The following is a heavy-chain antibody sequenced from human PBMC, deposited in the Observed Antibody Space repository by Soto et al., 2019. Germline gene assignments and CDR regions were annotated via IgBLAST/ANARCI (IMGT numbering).Heavy chain of an antibody. CDR3: ARSDEVPGFDY. D-gene: IGHD1-1*01. J-gene: IGHJ4*02. CDR2: ISYDGSNK. V-gene: IGHV3-30-3*01. Sequence: GGSLRLSCAASGFTFSSYAMHWVRQAPGKGLEWVAVISYDGSNKYYVDSVKGRFTISRDNSKNTLYLQMNSLRAEDTAVYYCARSDEVPGFDYWGQGTLVTVSS. CDR1: GFTFSSYA.